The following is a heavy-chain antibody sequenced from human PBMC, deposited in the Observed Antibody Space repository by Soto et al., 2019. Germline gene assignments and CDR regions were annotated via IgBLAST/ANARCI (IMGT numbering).Heavy chain of an antibody. V-gene: IGHV5-10-1*01. D-gene: IGHD3-3*01. CDR1: GYSFTNYW. Sequence: GESLKISCKGSGYSFTNYWMTWVRQMSGKGLAWLGRVDPTDSYSNYSPSFQGHVTISADKSISTAYLQWSILKASDTAMYYCARASYYTSGNYSTYYTYAMVAWGQGTTVTVSS. J-gene: IGHJ6*02. CDR3: ARASYYTSGNYSTYYTYAMVA. CDR2: VDPTDSYS.